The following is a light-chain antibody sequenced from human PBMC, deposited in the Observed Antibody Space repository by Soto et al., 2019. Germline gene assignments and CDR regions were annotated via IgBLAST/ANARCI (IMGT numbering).Light chain of an antibody. J-gene: IGKJ1*01. CDR2: KAS. Sequence: DIQMTQSPSTVSASVGDIVTITCLASQIFSSWLAWYQQKPGKAPKLLIYKASSLESGVPSRFSGSGSGTEFTLTISSLQPDDFATYYCQQYNSYPVTFGQGTKVDIK. CDR1: QIFSSW. CDR3: QQYNSYPVT. V-gene: IGKV1-5*03.